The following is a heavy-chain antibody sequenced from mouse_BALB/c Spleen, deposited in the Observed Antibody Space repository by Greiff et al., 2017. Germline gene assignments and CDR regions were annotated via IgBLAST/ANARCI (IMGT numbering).Heavy chain of an antibody. J-gene: IGHJ2*01. CDR3: ARQDGSSRYYFDY. V-gene: IGHV5-9-3*01. Sequence: EVQVVESGGGLVKPGGSLKLSCAASGFTFSSYAMSWVRQTPEKRLEWVATISSGGSYTYYPDSVKGRFTISRDNAKNTLYLQMSSLRSEDTAMYYCARQDGSSRYYFDYWGQGTTLTVSS. D-gene: IGHD1-1*01. CDR1: GFTFSSYA. CDR2: ISSGGSYT.